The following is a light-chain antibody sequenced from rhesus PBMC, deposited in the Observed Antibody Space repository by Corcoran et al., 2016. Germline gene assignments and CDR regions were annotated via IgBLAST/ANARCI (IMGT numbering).Light chain of an antibody. Sequence: DIQMTQSPSSLSASVGDRVTITCRTSENVNNYLNWYQQKPGKAPKHLFYKASTLQSGVPLRFSGSGSGTDYTFTIISLQSEDVATYYCQHNYGTPSSFGQGTKVEIK. CDR1: ENVNNY. V-gene: IGKV1-74*01. CDR2: KAS. J-gene: IGKJ2*01. CDR3: QHNYGTPSS.